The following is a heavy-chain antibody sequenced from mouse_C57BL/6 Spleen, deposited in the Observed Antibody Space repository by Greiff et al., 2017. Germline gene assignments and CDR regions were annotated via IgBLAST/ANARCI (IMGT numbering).Heavy chain of an antibody. CDR1: GYTFTDYY. J-gene: IGHJ1*03. CDR3: ARTFLYNYASAYWYFDV. D-gene: IGHD1-1*01. V-gene: IGHV1-19*01. CDR2: INPYNGGT. Sequence: VQLQQSGPVLVKPGASVKMSCKASGYTFTDYYMNWVKQSPGKGLEWIGVINPYNGGTSYNQKFKGKATLTVDKSSSTAYMELNSLTSEDSAVYYCARTFLYNYASAYWYFDVWGTGTTVTVSS.